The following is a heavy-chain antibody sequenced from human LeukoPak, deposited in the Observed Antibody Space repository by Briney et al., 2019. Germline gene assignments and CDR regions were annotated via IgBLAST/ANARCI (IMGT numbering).Heavy chain of an antibody. J-gene: IGHJ5*02. CDR2: IYYSGST. V-gene: IGHV4-31*03. CDR1: GGSISSGGYY. D-gene: IGHD3-10*01. CDR3: ARDYYGSHGS. Sequence: SETLSHTCTVSGGSISSGGYYWSWIRQHPGKGLEWIGYIYYSGSTYYNPSLKSRVTISVDTSKNQFSLKLSSVTAADTAVYYRARDYYGSHGSWGQGTLITVSS.